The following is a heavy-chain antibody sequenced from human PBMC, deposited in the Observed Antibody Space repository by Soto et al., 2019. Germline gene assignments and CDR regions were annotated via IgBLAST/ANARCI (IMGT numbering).Heavy chain of an antibody. V-gene: IGHV4-31*03. D-gene: IGHD3-16*02. CDR2: IYYSGST. CDR3: ARFFTFGGVIVNWFDP. CDR1: GGSISSGGYY. J-gene: IGHJ5*02. Sequence: QVQLQESGPGLVKPSQTLSLTCTVSGGSISSGGYYWSWIRQHPGKGLEWIGYIYYSGSTYYNPSLKSRVTISVDTSKNQFSLKLSSVTAADTAVYYCARFFTFGGVIVNWFDPWGQGTLVTVSS.